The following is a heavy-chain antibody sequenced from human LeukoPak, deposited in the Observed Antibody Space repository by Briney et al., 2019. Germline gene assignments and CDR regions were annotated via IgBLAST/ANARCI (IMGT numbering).Heavy chain of an antibody. CDR3: ARQNSGYDLGPFAY. V-gene: IGHV4-59*08. CDR2: ISCSGST. Sequence: SETLSLTCTVSGGSISSYYWSWIRQPPGKGLEWIAYISCSGSTNYNPSLRSRVTISLDASKNHFSLKLSSVTAADTAVYYCARQNSGYDLGPFAYWGQGTLVTVSS. D-gene: IGHD5-12*01. CDR1: GGSISSYY. J-gene: IGHJ4*02.